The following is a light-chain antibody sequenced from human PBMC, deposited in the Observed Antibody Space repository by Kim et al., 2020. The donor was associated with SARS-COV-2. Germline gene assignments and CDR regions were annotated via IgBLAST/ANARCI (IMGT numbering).Light chain of an antibody. J-gene: IGLJ2*01. CDR1: NFNIGSNL. Sequence: KVTISCSGNNFNIGSNLVSWYQYLPGTAPKLLIYDDYKRPSGIPDRFSGSKSGTSATLDISGLQTGDEADYYCGIWERTLTAGAFGGGTRLTVL. CDR3: GIWERTLTAGA. V-gene: IGLV1-51*01. CDR2: DDY.